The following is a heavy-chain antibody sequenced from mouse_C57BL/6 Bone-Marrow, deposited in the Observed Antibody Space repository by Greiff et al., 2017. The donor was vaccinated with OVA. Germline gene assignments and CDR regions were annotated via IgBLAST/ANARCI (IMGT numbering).Heavy chain of an antibody. CDR2: IDPENGDT. CDR3: TRRVWFAY. V-gene: IGHV14-4*01. CDR1: GFNIKDDY. Sequence: EVQLQQSGAELVRPGASVKLSCTASGFNIKDDYMHWVKQRPEQGLEWIGWIDPENGDTEYASKFQGKATITADTSSNTAYRQLSSLTSEDTAVYYCTRRVWFAYWGQGTLVTVSA. J-gene: IGHJ3*01.